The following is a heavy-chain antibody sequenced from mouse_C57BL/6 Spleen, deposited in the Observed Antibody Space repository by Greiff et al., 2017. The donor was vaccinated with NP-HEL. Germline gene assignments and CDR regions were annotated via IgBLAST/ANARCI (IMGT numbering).Heavy chain of an antibody. Sequence: EVQLQQSGPELVKPGASVKISCKASGYTFTDYYMNWVKQSHGKSLEWIGDINPNNGGTSYNQKFKGKATLTVDKSSSTAYMELRSLTSEDSAVYYCANYGSIYYAMDYWGQGTSVTVSS. V-gene: IGHV1-26*01. CDR1: GYTFTDYY. CDR3: ANYGSIYYAMDY. D-gene: IGHD1-1*01. CDR2: INPNNGGT. J-gene: IGHJ4*01.